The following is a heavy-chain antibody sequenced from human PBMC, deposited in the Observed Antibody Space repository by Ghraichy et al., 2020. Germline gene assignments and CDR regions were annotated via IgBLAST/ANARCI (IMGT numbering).Heavy chain of an antibody. V-gene: IGHV4-30-2*01. CDR2: IYHSGAT. CDR1: GDSISGSYS. Sequence: SETLSLTCAVSGDSISGSYSWSWIRQPPGKGLEWIGYIYHSGATYYNPSVKSRASISVGTSKSQFSLTLSSATAADTAVYYCTRGSYGDSRLWGQGILVTVSS. CDR3: TRGSYGDSRL. J-gene: IGHJ4*02. D-gene: IGHD4-17*01.